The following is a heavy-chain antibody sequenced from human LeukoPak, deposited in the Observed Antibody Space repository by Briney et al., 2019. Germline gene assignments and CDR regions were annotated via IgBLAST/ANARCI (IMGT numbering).Heavy chain of an antibody. CDR2: IIPILGIA. CDR1: GGTFSSYA. CDR3: AIILEGYCSSTSCYTTGAFDI. J-gene: IGHJ3*02. Sequence: SVKVSCKASGGTFSSYAISWVRQAPGQGLEWMGMIIPILGIANYAQKFQGRVTIIADKSTSTAYMELSSLRSEDTAVYYCAIILEGYCSSTSCYTTGAFDIWGQGTMVTVSS. V-gene: IGHV1-69*04. D-gene: IGHD2-2*02.